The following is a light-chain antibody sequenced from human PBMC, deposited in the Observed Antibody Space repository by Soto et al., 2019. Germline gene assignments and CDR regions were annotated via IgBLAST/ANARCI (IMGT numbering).Light chain of an antibody. Sequence: QSALTQPRSVSGSPGQSVTISCTGTSSDIGAYNYVSWYQQYPGKAPKLMIYDVSERPSGVPDRFSGSKSGNTASLTISGLQAEDEADYYCCSYVGTYTLVFGGGTKLTVL. CDR2: DVS. CDR3: CSYVGTYTLV. CDR1: SSDIGAYNY. V-gene: IGLV2-11*01. J-gene: IGLJ2*01.